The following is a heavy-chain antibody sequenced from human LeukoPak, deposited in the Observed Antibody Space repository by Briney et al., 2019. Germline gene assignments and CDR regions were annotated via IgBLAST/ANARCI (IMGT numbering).Heavy chain of an antibody. D-gene: IGHD3-10*01. CDR2: VYSNGHI. CDR3: ARRHYGSGNIDS. V-gene: IGHV4-39*01. CDR1: SDSISSSSYL. J-gene: IGHJ4*02. Sequence: PSETLSLTCSVSSDSISSSSYLWVWVRQPPGKGLEWIGDVYSNGHISYNPSLKSRAAISVDTSKNQFSLNLSSVTAADTAVYYCARRHYGSGNIDSWGQGTLVTVSS.